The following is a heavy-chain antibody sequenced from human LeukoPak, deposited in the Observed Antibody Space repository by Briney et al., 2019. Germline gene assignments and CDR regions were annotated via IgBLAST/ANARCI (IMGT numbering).Heavy chain of an antibody. J-gene: IGHJ4*02. CDR2: IYNSGST. Sequence: SETLSLTCTVSGYSISSGYYWGWIRQPPGKGLEWIGSIYNSGSTYCNSSLKSRVTISVDMSKSQFSLKLSSVTAADTAVYYCARVGYYYDSTGYYPRPVYSDHWGQGTLVTVSS. D-gene: IGHD3-22*01. CDR1: GYSISSGYY. CDR3: ARVGYYYDSTGYYPRPVYSDH. V-gene: IGHV4-38-2*02.